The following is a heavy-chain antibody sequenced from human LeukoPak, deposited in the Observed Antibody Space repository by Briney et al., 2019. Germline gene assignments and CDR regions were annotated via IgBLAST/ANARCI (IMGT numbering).Heavy chain of an antibody. CDR1: GYTFTNYY. V-gene: IGHV1-46*01. Sequence: ASVEVSCKASGYTFTNYYMHWVRQTPGQELEWMGIIYPSGGSTSYAQKFQGRVTMTRDTSTSTVYMELSSLRSEDTAVYYCARSGGEGLNWFDPWGQGTLVTVSS. D-gene: IGHD3-16*01. J-gene: IGHJ5*02. CDR2: IYPSGGST. CDR3: ARSGGEGLNWFDP.